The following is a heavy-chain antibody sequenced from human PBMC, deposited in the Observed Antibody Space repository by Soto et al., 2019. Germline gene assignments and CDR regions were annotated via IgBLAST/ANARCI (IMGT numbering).Heavy chain of an antibody. V-gene: IGHV3-23*01. CDR1: GFTFSSYA. CDR2: ISGSGGST. Sequence: EVQLLESGGGLVQPGGSLRLSCAASGFTFSSYAMSWVRQAPGKGLEWVSAISGSGGSTYYADSVKGRFTISRDNSKNTLYLQMNSPRAEDTAVYYCAKDRSIAAAGRNAFDIWGQGTMVTVSS. CDR3: AKDRSIAAAGRNAFDI. J-gene: IGHJ3*02. D-gene: IGHD6-13*01.